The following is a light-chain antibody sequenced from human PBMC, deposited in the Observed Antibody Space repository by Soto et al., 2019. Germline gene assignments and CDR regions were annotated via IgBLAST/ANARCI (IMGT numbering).Light chain of an antibody. J-gene: IGKJ1*01. CDR1: QSVSSW. Sequence: LSASVGDSVPLPCRARQSVSSWLAWYQQKPGKAPRLLIYDASTWESGIPARFSGSGSGTEFTLTISSLQSEDCEVYYCQHFNYWPRPFAQGTKVDTK. CDR3: QHFNYWPRP. V-gene: IGKV3-15*01. CDR2: DAS.